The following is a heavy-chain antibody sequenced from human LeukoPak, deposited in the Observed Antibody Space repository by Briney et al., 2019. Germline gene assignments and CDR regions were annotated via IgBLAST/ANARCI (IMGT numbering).Heavy chain of an antibody. J-gene: IGHJ5*02. CDR3: AKDQEAAGNWFDP. V-gene: IGHV3-23*01. D-gene: IGHD6-13*01. Sequence: GGSLRLSCAASGFAFGSHAMSWVRQAPGKGLEWVSAISGSGGSTYYADSVKGRFTISRDNSKNTLYLQMNSLRAEDTAVYYCAKDQEAAGNWFDPWGQGTLVTVSS. CDR2: ISGSGGST. CDR1: GFAFGSHA.